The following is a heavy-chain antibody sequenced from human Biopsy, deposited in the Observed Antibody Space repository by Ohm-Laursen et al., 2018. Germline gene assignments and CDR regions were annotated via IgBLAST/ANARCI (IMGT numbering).Heavy chain of an antibody. V-gene: IGHV3-53*01. CDR1: GITVNDHY. CDR3: QGGHLPPGQFYGVDA. J-gene: IGHJ6*02. CDR2: LHDRGVT. Sequence: SLRLSCAASGITVNDHYMSWVRQAPGTGLEWVSSLHDRGVTYYAGSVKGRFTISGDNSKNTLYLQMNGLRAEDTAVYFCQGGHLPPGQFYGVDAWGQGTTVTVSS. D-gene: IGHD3-16*01.